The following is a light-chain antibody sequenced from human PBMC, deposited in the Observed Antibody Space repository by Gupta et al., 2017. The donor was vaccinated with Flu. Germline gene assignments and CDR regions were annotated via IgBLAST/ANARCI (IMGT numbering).Light chain of an antibody. J-gene: IGLJ3*02. V-gene: IGLV6-57*01. CDR2: FDS. CDR1: SCSICNNL. Sequence: TVIISCTRSSCSICNNLVLWYQQRPGSFPTTVIYFDSRGPSGVTDRFSGSNYGSSTSVSINRFRLDAEDVYYSLSKYYGRTSWVFGGGTKMTVL. CDR3: KYYGRTSWV.